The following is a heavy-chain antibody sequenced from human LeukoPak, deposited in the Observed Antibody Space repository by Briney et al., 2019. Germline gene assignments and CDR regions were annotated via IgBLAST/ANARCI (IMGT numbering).Heavy chain of an antibody. CDR1: GGAFSGYY. J-gene: IGHJ4*02. CDR3: ARFLGGVFDY. Sequence: SETLSLTCAVYGGAFSGYYWTWIRQPPGKGLEWIGDISHSGSTNYNPSLKSRVTISVDTSKNQFSLKLSSVTAADTAVYYCARFLGGVFDYWGQGTLVTVSS. V-gene: IGHV4-34*01. CDR2: ISHSGST. D-gene: IGHD3-16*01.